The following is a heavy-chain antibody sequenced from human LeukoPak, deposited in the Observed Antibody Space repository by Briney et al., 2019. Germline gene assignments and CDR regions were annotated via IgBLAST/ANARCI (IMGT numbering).Heavy chain of an antibody. V-gene: IGHV4-31*03. J-gene: IGHJ6*02. CDR1: GGSISSGGYY. CDR2: IYYSGST. Sequence: SETLSLTCTVSGGSISSGGYYWSWIRQHPGKGLEWIGYIYYSGSTYYNPSLKSRVTISVDTSKNQFSLKLSSVTAADTAVYYCARWGLSDTAKTCYGMDVRGQGTTVTVSS. CDR3: ARWGLSDTAKTCYGMDV. D-gene: IGHD5-18*01.